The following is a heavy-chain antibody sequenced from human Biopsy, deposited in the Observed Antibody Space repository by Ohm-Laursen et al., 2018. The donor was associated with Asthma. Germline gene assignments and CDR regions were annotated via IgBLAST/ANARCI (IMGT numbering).Heavy chain of an antibody. CDR1: GGSMSSSSYY. Sequence: SDILSLTCTVSGGSMSSSSYYWGWIRQPPGKGLEWMGSISYTGSTYYNPSLKSRVTISVDTSKNQFSLKLSSVTAADTAVYYCARGPPVDREDWGQGTLVTVSS. D-gene: IGHD5-24*01. V-gene: IGHV4-39*07. J-gene: IGHJ4*02. CDR3: ARGPPVDRED. CDR2: ISYTGST.